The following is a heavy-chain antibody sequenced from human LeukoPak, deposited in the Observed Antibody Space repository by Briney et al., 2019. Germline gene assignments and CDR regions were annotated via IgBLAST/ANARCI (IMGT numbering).Heavy chain of an antibody. Sequence: SETLSLTCTVSGGSISSYYWSWIRQPAGKGLEWIGRIYTSGSTNYNPSLKSRVTMSVDTSKNQSSLKLSSVTAADTAVYYCARGPAYSSGVSLYYFDYWGQGTLVTVSS. J-gene: IGHJ4*02. CDR2: IYTSGST. D-gene: IGHD6-19*01. V-gene: IGHV4-4*07. CDR3: ARGPAYSSGVSLYYFDY. CDR1: GGSISSYY.